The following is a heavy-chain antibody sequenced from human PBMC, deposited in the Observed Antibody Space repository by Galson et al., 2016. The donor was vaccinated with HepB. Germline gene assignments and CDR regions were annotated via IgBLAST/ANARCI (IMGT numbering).Heavy chain of an antibody. D-gene: IGHD3-22*01. V-gene: IGHV3-30*19. CDR3: ARDQNYYDTNEYDY. Sequence: SLRLSCAASGFTFSSYGIHWVRQAPGKGLEWVAVIWYDGSNKYYADSVKGRFTVSRDNSKNTLYLQVNSLRAEDTAVYYCARDQNYYDTNEYDYWGQGTLVTVSA. CDR1: GFTFSSYG. CDR2: IWYDGSNK. J-gene: IGHJ4*02.